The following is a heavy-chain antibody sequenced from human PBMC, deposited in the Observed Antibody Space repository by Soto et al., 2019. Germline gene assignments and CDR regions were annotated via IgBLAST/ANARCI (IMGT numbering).Heavy chain of an antibody. J-gene: IGHJ3*02. CDR2: IYHTVNP. CDR3: ARLQYTVVTAFDI. V-gene: IGHV4-59*11. CDR1: GFSIGSHC. D-gene: IGHD4-17*01. Sequence: SETLSLTCSVSGFSIGSHCWSWVRQAPGKGPELVGYIYHTVNPNYNPALKSRATISMDTSENQLSLQLSSVTAAATAVYYCARLQYTVVTAFDIWGQGTMVTVSS.